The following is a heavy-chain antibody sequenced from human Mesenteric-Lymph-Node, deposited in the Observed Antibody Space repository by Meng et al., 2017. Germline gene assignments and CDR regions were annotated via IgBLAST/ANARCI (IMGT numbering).Heavy chain of an antibody. CDR1: GGDNSSAEYY. D-gene: IGHD5-12*01. CDR2: IDYSGST. Sequence: VHLQQTGARPVKPSQTLSLTCTVSGGDNSSAEYYWRWIRQPHGKGLEWIRDIDYSGSTHYNPSLKSRVTIPLDTSKNQFSLNLNPVAAADAAVYYCARDSPGGYGYFDSWGQGTLVTVSS. CDR3: ARDSPGGYGYFDS. J-gene: IGHJ4*02. V-gene: IGHV4-30-4*01.